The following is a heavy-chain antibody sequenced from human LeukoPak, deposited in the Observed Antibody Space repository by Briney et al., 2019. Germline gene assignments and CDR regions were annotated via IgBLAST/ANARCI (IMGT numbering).Heavy chain of an antibody. J-gene: IGHJ4*02. V-gene: IGHV3-30*18. CDR2: ISYDGSNK. D-gene: IGHD2-2*01. CDR3: AKEVAVVPAAKWAFDY. CDR1: GFTFSSYG. Sequence: GRSLRLSCAASGFTFSSYGMHWVRQAPGKGLEWVAVISYDGSNKYYADSVKGRFTISRDNSKNTLYLQMNSLRAEDTAVYYCAKEVAVVPAAKWAFDYWGQGTLVTVSS.